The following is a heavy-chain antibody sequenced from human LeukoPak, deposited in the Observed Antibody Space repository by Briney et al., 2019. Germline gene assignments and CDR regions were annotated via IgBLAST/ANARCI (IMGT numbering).Heavy chain of an antibody. CDR1: GFTFSSYW. V-gene: IGHV3-74*01. Sequence: GGSLRLSCAASGFTFSSYWMHWVRQAPGKGLVWVSRINTGGSSTSYADSVKGRFTISRDNAKNTLYLQMNSLRAEDTGVYYCARDRLEAVTDDDYFDYWGQGTLVTVSS. CDR3: ARDRLEAVTDDDYFDY. J-gene: IGHJ4*02. CDR2: INTGGSST. D-gene: IGHD2-21*02.